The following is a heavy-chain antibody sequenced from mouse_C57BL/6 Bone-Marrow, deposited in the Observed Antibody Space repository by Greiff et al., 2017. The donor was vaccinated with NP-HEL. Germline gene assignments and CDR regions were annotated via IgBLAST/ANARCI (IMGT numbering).Heavy chain of an antibody. CDR1: GYAFSSYW. J-gene: IGHJ1*03. Sequence: QVQLQQSGAELVKPGASVKISCKASGYAFSSYWMNWVKQRPGKGLEWIGQIYPGDGDTNYNGQFKGKATLTADKSSSTAYMQLSSLTSEDSAVYFCARRGSSWYFDVWGTGTTVTVSS. CDR3: ARRGSSWYFDV. CDR2: IYPGDGDT. V-gene: IGHV1-80*01.